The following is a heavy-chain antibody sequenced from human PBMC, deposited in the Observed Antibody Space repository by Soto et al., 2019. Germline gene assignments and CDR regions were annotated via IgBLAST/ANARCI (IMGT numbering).Heavy chain of an antibody. J-gene: IGHJ5*02. D-gene: IGHD3-16*02. V-gene: IGHV1-8*01. CDR1: GYTFTSYD. CDR2: MNPNSGNT. CDR3: ARALSRSGELSYNWFDP. Sequence: ASVKVSCKASGYTFTSYDINWVRQATGQGLEWMGWMNPNSGNTGYAQKFQGRVTMTRNTSISTAYMELSSLRSEDTAVYYCARALSRSGELSYNWFDPWGQGTLVTVSS.